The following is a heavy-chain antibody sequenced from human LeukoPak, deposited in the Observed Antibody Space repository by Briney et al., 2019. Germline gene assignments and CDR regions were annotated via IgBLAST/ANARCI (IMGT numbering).Heavy chain of an antibody. CDR3: AALLSIAAAGTGPFDY. D-gene: IGHD6-13*01. CDR2: IYHSGST. CDR1: GYSISSGYY. J-gene: IGHJ4*02. V-gene: IGHV4-38-2*01. Sequence: PSETLSLTCAVSGYSISSGYYWGWIRQPPGKGLEWIGSIYHSGSTYYDPSLKSRVTISVDTSKNQFSLKLSSVTAADTAVYYCAALLSIAAAGTGPFDYWGQGTLATVSS.